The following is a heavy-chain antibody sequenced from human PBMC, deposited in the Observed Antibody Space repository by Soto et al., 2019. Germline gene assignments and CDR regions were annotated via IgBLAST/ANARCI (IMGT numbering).Heavy chain of an antibody. V-gene: IGHV1-69*13. CDR3: ARDEYDILTGYYYYYGMDV. Sequence: ASVKVSCKASGGTFSSYAISWVRQAPGQGLEWMGGIIPIFGKANYAQKFQGRVTITADESTSTAYMELSSLRSEDTAVYYCARDEYDILTGYYYYYGMDVWGQGTTVTVSS. J-gene: IGHJ6*02. D-gene: IGHD3-9*01. CDR2: IIPIFGKA. CDR1: GGTFSSYA.